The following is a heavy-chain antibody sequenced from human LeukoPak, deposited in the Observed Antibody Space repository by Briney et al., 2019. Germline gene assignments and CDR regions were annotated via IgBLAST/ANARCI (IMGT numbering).Heavy chain of an antibody. D-gene: IGHD3-3*01. V-gene: IGHV3-20*04. J-gene: IGHJ2*01. Sequence: GGSLRLSCAASGFTFDDYGMSWVRQAPGKGLEWVSGINWNGGSTGYAASVKGRFTISRENAKNSLYLQMNSLRAEDTALYYCARVQTYYDFWSGYYRAWYFDLWGRGTLVTVSS. CDR3: ARVQTYYDFWSGYYRAWYFDL. CDR2: INWNGGST. CDR1: GFTFDDYG.